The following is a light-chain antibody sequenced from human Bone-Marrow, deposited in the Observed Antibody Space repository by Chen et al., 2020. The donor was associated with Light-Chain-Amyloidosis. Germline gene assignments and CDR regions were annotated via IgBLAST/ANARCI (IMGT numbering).Light chain of an antibody. CDR1: STDFGGYNY. V-gene: IGLV2-14*03. CDR2: DVS. J-gene: IGLJ1*01. CDR3: SSYTASSFYV. Sequence: QSGLTQPASVSGSPGQTINRSCTGTSTDFGGYNYVTWYQQHPGKAPKLMIYDVSTRPSGVSSRFSGSKSGNMASLTISGLQAEDEADYYCSSYTASSFYVFGTATTVTFL.